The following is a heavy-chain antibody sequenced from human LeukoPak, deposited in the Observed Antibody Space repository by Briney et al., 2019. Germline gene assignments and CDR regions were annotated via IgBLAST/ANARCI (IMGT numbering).Heavy chain of an antibody. J-gene: IGHJ4*02. D-gene: IGHD1-26*01. Sequence: GRSLRLSCAASGFTFSNYGMHWVRQAPGKGLEWVAVVSYDATNKYYGDSVKGRFTLSRDNSKNTVYLQMNSLRAEDTAVYYCAKDLWSSGSYRVFEYWGQGTLVTVSS. CDR3: AKDLWSSGSYRVFEY. V-gene: IGHV3-30*18. CDR1: GFTFSNYG. CDR2: VSYDATNK.